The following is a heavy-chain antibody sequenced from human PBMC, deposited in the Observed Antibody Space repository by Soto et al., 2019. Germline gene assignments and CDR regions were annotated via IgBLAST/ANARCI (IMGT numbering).Heavy chain of an antibody. CDR2: ISYDGTTK. CDR1: GFTFSTHA. CDR3: ARDRLYSSSWYPEY. V-gene: IGHV3-30-3*01. D-gene: IGHD6-13*01. J-gene: IGHJ4*02. Sequence: QVHLVESGGGVVRPGGSLRLSCAASGFTFSTHAMHWVRQAPGKGLEWVALISYDGTTKYYADSVKGRFTISRDNSKNTLYLQMNSLRGEDMAIYYCARDRLYSSSWYPEYWGQGTLVTVSS.